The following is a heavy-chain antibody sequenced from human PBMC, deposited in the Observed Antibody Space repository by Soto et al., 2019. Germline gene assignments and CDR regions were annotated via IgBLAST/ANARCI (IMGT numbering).Heavy chain of an antibody. CDR1: GYSFTSYW. Sequence: GESLKISCKGSGYSFTSYWISWVRQMPGKGLEWMGRIDPSDSYANYSPSFQGHVTISADKSISTAYLQWSSLKASDTAMYYCARHPLRGSSWWLLYYGMDVWGQGTTVTVSS. J-gene: IGHJ6*02. CDR2: IDPSDSYA. V-gene: IGHV5-10-1*01. D-gene: IGHD6-13*01. CDR3: ARHPLRGSSWWLLYYGMDV.